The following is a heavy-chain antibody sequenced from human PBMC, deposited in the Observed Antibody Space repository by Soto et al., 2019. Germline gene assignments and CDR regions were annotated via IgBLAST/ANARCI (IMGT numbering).Heavy chain of an antibody. CDR1: GFNFSNYW. V-gene: IGHV3-74*01. Sequence: EVQLVESGGGLVQPGGSLRLSCAASGFNFSNYWMYWVRQAPGKGLVWVSRINSDGSVSSYADSVKGRLTISRDNVKNTLYLQMDSLRAEDTAVYYCARGDCVGGTCYSLAGSLYYYMDVWGKGTTVTVFS. CDR2: INSDGSVS. J-gene: IGHJ6*03. D-gene: IGHD2-15*01. CDR3: ARGDCVGGTCYSLAGSLYYYMDV.